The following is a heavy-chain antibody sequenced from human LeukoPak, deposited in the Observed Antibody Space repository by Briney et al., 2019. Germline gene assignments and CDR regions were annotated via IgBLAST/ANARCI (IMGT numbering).Heavy chain of an antibody. V-gene: IGHV4-59*01. J-gene: IGHJ4*02. CDR1: GGSISSYY. CDR2: IYYSGST. CDR3: ARDHDYGDYFDY. Sequence: SETLSLTCTVSGGSISSYYWSWIRQPPGKGLEWIGYIYYSGSTNYNPSPKSRVTISVDTSKNQFSLKLSSVTAADTAVYYCARDHDYGDYFDYWGQGTLVTVSS. D-gene: IGHD4-17*01.